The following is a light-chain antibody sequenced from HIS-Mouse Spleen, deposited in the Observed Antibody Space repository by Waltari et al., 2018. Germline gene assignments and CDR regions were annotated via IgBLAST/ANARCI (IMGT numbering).Light chain of an antibody. CDR2: AAS. Sequence: DIQLTQSPSFLSASVGDSVTITCRASQGISSYLAWYQQKPGKAPKLLIYAASTLQSGVPSRFSGSGSGTEFTFTISSLQPEDFATYYCQQLNSYPLYTFGQGTKLEIK. CDR3: QQLNSYPLYT. J-gene: IGKJ2*01. V-gene: IGKV1-9*01. CDR1: QGISSY.